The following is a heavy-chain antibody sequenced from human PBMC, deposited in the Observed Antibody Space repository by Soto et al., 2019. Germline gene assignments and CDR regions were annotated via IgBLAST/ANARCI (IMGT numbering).Heavy chain of an antibody. Sequence: ASVKVSCKASGYTFTGYYMHWVRQAPGQGLEWMGWINPNSGGTNYAQKFQGRVTMTRDTSISTAYMELSRLRSDDTAVYYCARDCRSTSCYIFGMDVWGQGTTVTVSS. V-gene: IGHV1-2*02. CDR2: INPNSGGT. CDR1: GYTFTGYY. J-gene: IGHJ6*02. CDR3: ARDCRSTSCYIFGMDV. D-gene: IGHD2-2*02.